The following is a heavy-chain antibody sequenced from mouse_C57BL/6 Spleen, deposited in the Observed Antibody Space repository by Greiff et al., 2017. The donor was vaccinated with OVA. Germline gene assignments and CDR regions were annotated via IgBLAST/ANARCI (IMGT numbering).Heavy chain of an antibody. CDR1: GYTFTSYW. J-gene: IGHJ2*01. CDR2: IDPSDSYT. Sequence: VQLQQSGAELVMPGASVKLSCKASGYTFTSYWMHWVKQRPGQGLEWIGVIDPSDSYTNYNQKFKGKSTLTVDKSSSTAYMQLSSLTSEDSAVYYCARYPRLDYWGQGTTLTVSS. V-gene: IGHV1-69*01. CDR3: ARYPRLDY.